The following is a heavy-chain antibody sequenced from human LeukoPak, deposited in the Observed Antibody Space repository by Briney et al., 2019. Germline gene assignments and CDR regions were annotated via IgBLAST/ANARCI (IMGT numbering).Heavy chain of an antibody. Sequence: GGSLRLSCAASGFTFSSYGMRWVRQAPGKGLEWVAFIRYDGSNKYYADSVKGRFTISRDNSKNTLYLQMNSLRAEDTAVYYCAKGVNKDIVVVPGIDYWGQGTLVTVSS. CDR1: GFTFSSYG. CDR2: IRYDGSNK. V-gene: IGHV3-30*02. CDR3: AKGVNKDIVVVPGIDY. J-gene: IGHJ4*02. D-gene: IGHD2-2*01.